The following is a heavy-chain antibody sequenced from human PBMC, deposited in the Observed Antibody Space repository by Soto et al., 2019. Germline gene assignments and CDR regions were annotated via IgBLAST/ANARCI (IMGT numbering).Heavy chain of an antibody. J-gene: IGHJ5*02. D-gene: IGHD6-13*01. V-gene: IGHV1-2*04. CDR2: INPNSGGT. CDR3: ARAYSSSRNWFEP. CDR1: GYTFTGYY. Sequence: ASVKVSCKASGYTFTGYYMHWVRQAPGQGLEWMGWINPNSGGTNYAQKFQGWVTMTRDTSISTAYMELSRLRSDDTAVYYCARAYSSSRNWFEPWGQGTLVTVSS.